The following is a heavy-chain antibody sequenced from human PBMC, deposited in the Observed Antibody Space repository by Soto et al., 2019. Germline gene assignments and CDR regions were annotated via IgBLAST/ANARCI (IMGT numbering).Heavy chain of an antibody. CDR2: IYYSGST. CDR3: ARATYYYDTPIDFDP. V-gene: IGHV4-39*01. J-gene: IGHJ5*02. Sequence: PSETLSLTCTVSGGSISSSSYYWGWIRQPPGKGLEWIGSIYYSGSTYYNPSLKSRVTISVDTSKNQFSLKLSSVTAADTAVYYCARATYYYDTPIDFDPWGQGTLVTVSS. CDR1: GGSISSSSYY. D-gene: IGHD3-22*01.